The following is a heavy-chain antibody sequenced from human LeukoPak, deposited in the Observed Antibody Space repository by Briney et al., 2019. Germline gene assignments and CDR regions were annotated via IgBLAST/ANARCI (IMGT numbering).Heavy chain of an antibody. CDR1: GFTFSSYW. V-gene: IGHV3-7*01. J-gene: IGHJ4*02. Sequence: PGGSLRLSRAASGFTFSSYWMNWVRQAPEKGLEWVANIKQDGSEKYYVDSVTGRFTISRNNAKNSLYLHMNSLRVEDTAVYYCAKGGGDLSRPIDFWGLGTLVTVSS. CDR3: AKGGGDLSRPIDF. CDR2: IKQDGSEK. D-gene: IGHD3-16*01.